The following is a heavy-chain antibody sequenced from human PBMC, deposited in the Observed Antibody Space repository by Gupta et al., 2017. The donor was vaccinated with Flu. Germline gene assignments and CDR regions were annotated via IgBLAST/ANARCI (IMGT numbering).Heavy chain of an antibody. J-gene: IGHJ4*02. V-gene: IGHV3-23*01. CDR2: ISGSGAGT. CDR1: GFTFSHYA. D-gene: IGHD3-22*01. CDR3: AKRGYYDSSGYYPLDY. Sequence: EVQLLESGGGLVQPGGSLRLSCAASGFTFSHYAMNWVRQAPGKGLEWVSTISGSGAGTYDADSVKGRFTISRDNSKNTLYLQMNSLRAEDTAVYYCAKRGYYDSSGYYPLDYWGQGTLVTVSS.